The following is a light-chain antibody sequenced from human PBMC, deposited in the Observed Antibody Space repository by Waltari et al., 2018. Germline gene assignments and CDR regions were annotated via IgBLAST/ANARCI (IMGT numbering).Light chain of an antibody. CDR3: QQYNIRPPDT. J-gene: IGKJ2*01. Sequence: EIVMTQSPATLSVSPGERATLSCRASQSVKSNLACSQQKPGQAPRLLIYGASTRVTGIPARFSGSGSGTEFTLTISSLQSEDSAVYFCQQYNIRPPDTFGQGTKLEIK. CDR1: QSVKSN. CDR2: GAS. V-gene: IGKV3-15*01.